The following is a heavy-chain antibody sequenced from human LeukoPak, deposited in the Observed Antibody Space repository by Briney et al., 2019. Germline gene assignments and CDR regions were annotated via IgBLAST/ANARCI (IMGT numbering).Heavy chain of an antibody. CDR1: GFTFSSYS. D-gene: IGHD3-10*01. Sequence: GGSLRLSCAASGFTFSSYSMNWVRQAPGKGLEWVSSISSSSSYIYYADSVKGRFTISRDNAKNSLYLQMNSLRAEDTAVYYCANGPNPGSYYQFDYWGQGTLVTVSS. CDR3: ANGPNPGSYYQFDY. V-gene: IGHV3-21*01. J-gene: IGHJ4*02. CDR2: ISSSSSYI.